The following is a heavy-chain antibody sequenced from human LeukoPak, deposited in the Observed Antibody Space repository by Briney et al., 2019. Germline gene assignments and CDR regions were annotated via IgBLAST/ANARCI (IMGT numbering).Heavy chain of an antibody. CDR1: GGSISSYY. Sequence: SETLSLTCTVSGGSISSYYWSWIRQPPGKGLEWIGNIYHTGSTYYNPSLKSRVTISVDTSKNQFSLKLGSVTAADTAVYYCARAYSSSWYFNWFDPWGQGTLVTVSS. CDR2: IYHTGST. V-gene: IGHV4-59*08. CDR3: ARAYSSSWYFNWFDP. D-gene: IGHD6-13*01. J-gene: IGHJ5*02.